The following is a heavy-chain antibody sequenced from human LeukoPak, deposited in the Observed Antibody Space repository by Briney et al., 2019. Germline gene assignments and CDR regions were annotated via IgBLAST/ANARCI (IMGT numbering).Heavy chain of an antibody. CDR1: GFTFSSYW. V-gene: IGHV3-7*01. Sequence: GGSLRLSCAASGFTFSSYWVSWVRQAPGKGLEWVANIKQDGSEKYYVDSVKGRFTISRDNAKNSLYLQMNSLRGEDTAVYYCVRVSSSYFEYWGQGTLVTVSS. CDR2: IKQDGSEK. CDR3: VRVSSSYFEY. D-gene: IGHD6-6*01. J-gene: IGHJ4*02.